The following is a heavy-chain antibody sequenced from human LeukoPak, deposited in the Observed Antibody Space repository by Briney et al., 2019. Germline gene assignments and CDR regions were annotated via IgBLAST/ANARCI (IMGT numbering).Heavy chain of an antibody. V-gene: IGHV3-23*01. CDR3: AKYYSDYVLIDY. D-gene: IGHD4-11*01. Sequence: GGSLRLSCAASGFTFSSYGMSWVRQAPGKGLEWVSAISGSGGSTYYADSVKGRFTISRDNSKNTLYLQMNSLRAEDTAVYYCAKYYSDYVLIDYWGQGTLVTVSS. CDR2: ISGSGGST. J-gene: IGHJ4*02. CDR1: GFTFSSYG.